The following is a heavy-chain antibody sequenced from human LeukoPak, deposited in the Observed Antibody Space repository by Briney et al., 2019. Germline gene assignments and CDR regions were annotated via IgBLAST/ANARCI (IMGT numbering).Heavy chain of an antibody. D-gene: IGHD6-13*01. J-gene: IGHJ4*02. Sequence: GGSLRLSCAASGFTFSSYWMSWVRQAPGKGLKWVANIKQDGSEKYYVDSVKGRFTISRDNAKNSLYLKMNSLRAEDTSVYYCARELTPDPYSASWYNYWGQGTLVTLSS. V-gene: IGHV3-7*01. CDR1: GFTFSSYW. CDR3: ARELTPDPYSASWYNY. CDR2: IKQDGSEK.